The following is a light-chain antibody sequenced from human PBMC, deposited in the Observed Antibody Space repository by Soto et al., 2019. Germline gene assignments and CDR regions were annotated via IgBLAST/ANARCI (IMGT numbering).Light chain of an antibody. J-gene: IGKJ4*01. CDR2: GAS. CDR3: QQYGSSPRVT. V-gene: IGKV3-20*01. CDR1: QSVSSSY. Sequence: EIVLTQSPGTLSLSPGERATLSCMASQSVSSSYLAWYQQKPGQAPSLLIYGASSRATGIPDRFSGSGSGTDFTLTISRLEPEDFAVYYCQQYGSSPRVTFGGGTKVEIK.